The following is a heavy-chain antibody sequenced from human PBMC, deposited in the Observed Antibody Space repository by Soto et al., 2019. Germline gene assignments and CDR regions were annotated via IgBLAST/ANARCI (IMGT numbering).Heavy chain of an antibody. J-gene: IGHJ4*02. D-gene: IGHD4-17*01. CDR3: ARVPVTDTSTFDF. V-gene: IGHV3-48*01. CDR2: ISSSSPVM. CDR1: GFIFSNYD. Sequence: GGSLRLSCATSGFIFSNYDMNWVRKAPGKGLEWLSYISSSSPVMYYADSVKGRFTTSRDNAKNSLFLEMNSLRAEDTAVYYCARVPVTDTSTFDFWGPGTLVTVS.